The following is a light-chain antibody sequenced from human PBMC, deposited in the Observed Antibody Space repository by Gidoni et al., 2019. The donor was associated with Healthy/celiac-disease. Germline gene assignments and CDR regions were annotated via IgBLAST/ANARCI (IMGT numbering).Light chain of an antibody. V-gene: IGKV1-5*03. CDR1: QSISSW. CDR3: QQYNSYRT. J-gene: IGKJ1*01. Sequence: DIQMTQSPSTLSASVGDRVTITCRAGQSISSWLAWYQQKPGKAPKLLIYKASSLESGVPSRFSGSGSGTEFTLTISSLQPDDFATYYGQQYNSYRTFGQGTKVEIK. CDR2: KAS.